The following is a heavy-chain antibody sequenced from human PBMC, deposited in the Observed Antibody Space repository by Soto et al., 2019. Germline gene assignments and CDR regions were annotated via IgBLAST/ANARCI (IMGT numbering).Heavy chain of an antibody. CDR2: IRSKSNSYAP. V-gene: IGHV3-73*01. CDR3: TRGYGDYVRDY. Sequence: EVQLVESGGGLVQPGGSLKLSCAVSGFTFSGSAMHWVRQASGKGLEWVGRIRSKSNSYAPAYAASVKGRLTISRDDSKKTAYLQMNSLKTEDAAVYYCTRGYGDYVRDYWGQGTLVTVSS. J-gene: IGHJ4*02. D-gene: IGHD4-17*01. CDR1: GFTFSGSA.